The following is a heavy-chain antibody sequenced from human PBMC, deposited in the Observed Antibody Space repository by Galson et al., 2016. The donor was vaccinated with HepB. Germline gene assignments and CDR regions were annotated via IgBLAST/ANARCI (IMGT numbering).Heavy chain of an antibody. CDR3: ARDYYNSPWSMDV. CDR2: VFRDGST. J-gene: IGHJ6*03. Sequence: TLSLTCTVSSGAISVYYWTWIRQSPGKGLEWIGYVFRDGSTDYNPSLNSRVTMSLDTSRNQFSLRLNSVTAADTAVYYCARDYYNSPWSMDVWGKGTAVTVSS. V-gene: IGHV4-59*01. D-gene: IGHD1-26*01. CDR1: SGAISVYY.